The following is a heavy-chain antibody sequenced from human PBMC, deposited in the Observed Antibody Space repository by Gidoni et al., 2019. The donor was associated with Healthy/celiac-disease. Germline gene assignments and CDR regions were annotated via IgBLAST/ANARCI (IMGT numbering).Heavy chain of an antibody. J-gene: IGHJ6*03. V-gene: IGHV4-30-4*01. D-gene: IGHD5-18*01. Sequence: QVQLQESGPGLVKPSQTLSLTCTVSGGSISSGDYYWSWIRQPPGKGLEWIGYIYYSGSTYYNPSLKSRVTISVDTSKNQFSLKLSSVTAADTAVYYCARHDNSDGYYYYMDVWGKGTTVTVSS. CDR3: ARHDNSDGYYYYMDV. CDR2: IYYSGST. CDR1: GGSISSGDYY.